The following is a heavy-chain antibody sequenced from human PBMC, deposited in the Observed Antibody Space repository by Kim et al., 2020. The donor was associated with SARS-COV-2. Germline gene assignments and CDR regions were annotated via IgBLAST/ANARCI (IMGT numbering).Heavy chain of an antibody. CDR2: ISAYNGNT. J-gene: IGHJ6*02. D-gene: IGHD2-21*02. V-gene: IGHV1-18*01. CDR1: GYTFTSYG. CDR3: ARETYCGGDCYHPVNYGMDV. Sequence: ASVKVSCKASGYTFTSYGISWVRQAPGQGLEWMGWISAYNGNTNYAQKLQGRVTMTTDTSTSTAYMELRSLRSDDTAVYYCARETYCGGDCYHPVNYGMDVWGQGTTVTVSS.